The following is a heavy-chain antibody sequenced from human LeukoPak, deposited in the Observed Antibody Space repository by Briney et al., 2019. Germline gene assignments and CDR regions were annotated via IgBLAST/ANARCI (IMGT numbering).Heavy chain of an antibody. CDR2: ISYTGDET. Sequence: GGSLRLSCAASGFTFRNYFMHWVHLAPGKGLEYVSVISYTGDETYYAASVKGRFTISRDNSKNTLYLQMGSLRPEDTAVYYCARDPSVGGFSGSELDFWGQGTLVTVSS. J-gene: IGHJ4*02. D-gene: IGHD3-16*01. V-gene: IGHV3-64*02. CDR3: ARDPSVGGFSGSELDF. CDR1: GFTFRNYF.